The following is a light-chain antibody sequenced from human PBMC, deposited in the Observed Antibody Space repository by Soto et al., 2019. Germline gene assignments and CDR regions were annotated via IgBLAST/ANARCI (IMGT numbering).Light chain of an antibody. V-gene: IGKV3-15*01. CDR1: QSVTSN. Sequence: EIVMTQSPATLSVSPGDRATLSCRASQSVTSNLAWYQQKPGQAPRLLIYGASTRATGIPARFSGSGSGTEFTLTISSLQSEDFAVYYCQQYHNWPPYTFGQGTKLEIK. J-gene: IGKJ2*01. CDR3: QQYHNWPPYT. CDR2: GAS.